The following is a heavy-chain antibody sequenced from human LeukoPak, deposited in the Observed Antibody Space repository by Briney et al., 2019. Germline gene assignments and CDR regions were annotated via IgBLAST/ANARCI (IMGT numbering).Heavy chain of an antibody. D-gene: IGHD3-3*01. V-gene: IGHV1-18*01. J-gene: IGHJ6*02. CDR1: GYTFSRYG. Sequence: ASVNVSCKAIGYTFSRYGISWVRQAPGQGLEWMGWISAHNGNTKYEEKLQGRVTMTTDTSTSTAYMEMRSLRFDDTAVYYCARDALVDLEWSTDYQYYGMDVWGQGTRVTVAS. CDR3: ARDALVDLEWSTDYQYYGMDV. CDR2: ISAHNGNT.